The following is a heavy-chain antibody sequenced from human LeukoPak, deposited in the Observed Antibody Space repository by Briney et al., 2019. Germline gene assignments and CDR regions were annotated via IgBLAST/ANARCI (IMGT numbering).Heavy chain of an antibody. V-gene: IGHV4-59*01. Sequence: SETLSLTCTVSGGSISSYYWSWIRQPPGKGLEWIGYIYYSGSTNYNPSLDSRVTISVDTSKNQFSLKLSSVTAADTAVYYCARKVIVAAREPYFDYWGQGTLVTVSS. J-gene: IGHJ4*02. D-gene: IGHD3-22*01. CDR3: ARKVIVAAREPYFDY. CDR2: IYYSGST. CDR1: GGSISSYY.